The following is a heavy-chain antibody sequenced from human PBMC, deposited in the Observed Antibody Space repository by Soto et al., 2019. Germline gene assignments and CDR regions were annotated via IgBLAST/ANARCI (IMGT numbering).Heavy chain of an antibody. V-gene: IGHV1-69*13. J-gene: IGHJ4*02. D-gene: IGHD6-13*01. Sequence: SAKVSSKASGGTFSSYAISWVRQAPGQGLEWMGGIIPIFGTANYAQKFQGRVTITADESTSTAYMELSSLRSEDTAVYYCAREAKAAAGYFDYWGQGTLVTVSS. CDR2: IIPIFGTA. CDR1: GGTFSSYA. CDR3: AREAKAAAGYFDY.